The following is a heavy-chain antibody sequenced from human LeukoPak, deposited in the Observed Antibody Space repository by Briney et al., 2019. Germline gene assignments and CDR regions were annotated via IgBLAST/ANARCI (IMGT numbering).Heavy chain of an antibody. CDR1: GFTFSTYA. CDR3: AKDVSLNWFDP. Sequence: PGGSLRLSCAASGFTFSTYAMHWVRRAPGKGLEWVAVISYDGSNKYYADSVKGRFTISRDNSRNTLYLQMNTLRAEDTAVYYCAKDVSLNWFDPWGQGTLVTVSS. V-gene: IGHV3-30*18. J-gene: IGHJ5*02. CDR2: ISYDGSNK.